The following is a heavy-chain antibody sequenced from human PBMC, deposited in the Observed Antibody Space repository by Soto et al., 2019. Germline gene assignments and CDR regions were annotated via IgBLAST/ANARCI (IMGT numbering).Heavy chain of an antibody. CDR2: VNPNTGHT. J-gene: IGHJ5*02. Sequence: ASVKVSCKASGYTFTALYMNWVRQAPGQGLEWMGWVNPNTGHTRYAQKFQDRVTMTRDTSINTAYMELRGLTSDDTAVYYCTTLRLDPWGQGTLVTVSS. CDR1: GYTFTALY. D-gene: IGHD3-9*01. V-gene: IGHV1-2*02. CDR3: TTLRLDP.